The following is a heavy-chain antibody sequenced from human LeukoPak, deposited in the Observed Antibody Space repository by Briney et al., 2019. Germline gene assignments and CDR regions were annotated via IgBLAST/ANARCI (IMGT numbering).Heavy chain of an antibody. CDR3: ARLPFYCSGGSCYLEQDDAFDI. Sequence: APVKVSCKASGYTFTSYAMNWVRQAPGQGLEWMGWINTNTGNPTYAQGFTGRFVFSLDTSVSTAYLQISSLKAEDTAVYYCARLPFYCSGGSCYLEQDDAFDIWGQGTMVTVSS. V-gene: IGHV7-4-1*02. CDR1: GYTFTSYA. J-gene: IGHJ3*02. CDR2: INTNTGNP. D-gene: IGHD2-15*01.